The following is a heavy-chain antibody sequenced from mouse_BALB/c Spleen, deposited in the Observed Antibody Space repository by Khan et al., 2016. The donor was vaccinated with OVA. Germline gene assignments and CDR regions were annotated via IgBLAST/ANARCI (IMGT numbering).Heavy chain of an antibody. CDR3: TRSGYGAFAY. V-gene: IGHV1S81*02. D-gene: IGHD1-1*02. Sequence: QVQLQQSGAELVKPGASVRLSCKASGYTSTSYYLYWVKQRPGQGLEWIGDINPNNGVTNFNEKFKNKATLTVDKSSSTAYMQLSSLTSEDSAVYYCTRSGYGAFAYWGQGTLVTVSA. CDR1: GYTSTSYY. J-gene: IGHJ3*01. CDR2: INPNNGVT.